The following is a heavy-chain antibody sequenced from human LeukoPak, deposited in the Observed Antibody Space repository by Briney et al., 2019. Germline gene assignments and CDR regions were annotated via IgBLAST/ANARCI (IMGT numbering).Heavy chain of an antibody. CDR2: MKQDGSEI. CDR1: GFTFSNHW. Sequence: GGSLRLSCAASGFTFSNHWMTWVRQAPGKGLEWVAHMKQDGSEIYYVDSVKGRFTISKDNAKNSLHLQMNSLRPEDTAVYYCVRDKGNFDVDYWGQGTLVTVSS. V-gene: IGHV3-7*01. CDR3: VRDKGNFDVDY. J-gene: IGHJ4*02. D-gene: IGHD3-9*01.